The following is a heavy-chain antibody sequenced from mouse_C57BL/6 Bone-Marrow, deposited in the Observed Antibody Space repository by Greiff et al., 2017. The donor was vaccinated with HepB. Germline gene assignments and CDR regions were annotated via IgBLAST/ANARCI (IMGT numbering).Heavy chain of an antibody. CDR3: AGELGRENY. J-gene: IGHJ2*01. D-gene: IGHD4-1*01. Sequence: VMLVESGPGLVAPSQSLSITCTVSGFSLTSYGVDWVRQSPGKGLEWLGVIWGVGSTNYNSALKSRLSISKDNSKSQVFLKMNSLQTDDTAMYYCAGELGRENYWGQGTTLTVSS. CDR1: GFSLTSYG. CDR2: IWGVGST. V-gene: IGHV2-6*01.